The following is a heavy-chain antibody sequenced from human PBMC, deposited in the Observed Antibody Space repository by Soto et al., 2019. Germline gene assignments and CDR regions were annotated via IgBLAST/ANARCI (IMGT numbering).Heavy chain of an antibody. J-gene: IGHJ4*02. D-gene: IGHD4-17*01. CDR2: ITSDGRT. CDR1: GFTFSSYA. Sequence: PGGSLRLSCAASGFTFSSYAMSWVRQAPGKGLEWVSIITSDGRTYYADSVKGRFTISRDNSKNTVYLQMNSLRAEDTAVYYCAKDYSTVTTDPLSVVLFGYWGQGALVTVSS. V-gene: IGHV3-23*01. CDR3: AKDYSTVTTDPLSVVLFGY.